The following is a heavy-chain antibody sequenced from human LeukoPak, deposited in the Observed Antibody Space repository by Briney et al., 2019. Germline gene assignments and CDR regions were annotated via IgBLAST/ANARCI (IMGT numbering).Heavy chain of an antibody. V-gene: IGHV4-34*01. J-gene: IGHJ3*02. Sequence: GSLRLSCAASGFSFSNAWMSWIRQPPGKGLEWIGEINHSGSTNYNPSLKSRVTISVDTSKNQFSLKLSSVTAADTAVYYCARGVRRMTRAFDIWGQGTMVTVSS. CDR1: GFSFSNAW. CDR2: INHSGST. D-gene: IGHD2-8*01. CDR3: ARGVRRMTRAFDI.